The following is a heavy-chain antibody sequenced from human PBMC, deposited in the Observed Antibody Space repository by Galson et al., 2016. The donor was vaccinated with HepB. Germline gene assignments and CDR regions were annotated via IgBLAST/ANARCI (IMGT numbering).Heavy chain of an antibody. J-gene: IGHJ4*02. D-gene: IGHD1-26*01. CDR2: ISPDDGFT. V-gene: IGHV1-46*01. Sequence: SVKVSCKASGYIFTSYLIHWVRQAPGQGAEWMGRISPDDGFTTSAQSFQGRLTISRDTSTSTVYMELGSLRSEDTAVYYCAIELGGSYYFDYWGQGTLVTVSS. CDR1: GYIFTSYL. CDR3: AIELGGSYYFDY.